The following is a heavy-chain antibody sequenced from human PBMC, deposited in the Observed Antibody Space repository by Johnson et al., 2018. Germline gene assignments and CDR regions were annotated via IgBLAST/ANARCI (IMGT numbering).Heavy chain of an antibody. D-gene: IGHD2-15*01. CDR1: GGSISSGGYY. V-gene: IGHV4-31*01. J-gene: IGHJ1*01. CDR3: ARVFSCSGSCSTFAEYFQH. Sequence: QVQLQESGPGLVKPSQTLSLTCTVSGGSISSGGYYWSWIRQHPGKGLEWMGYIYYSGSTYYNPSLKSLVTISVDTSKKQSSLKLSPVTAADTAVYYCARVFSCSGSCSTFAEYFQHWGQGTLVTVSS. CDR2: IYYSGST.